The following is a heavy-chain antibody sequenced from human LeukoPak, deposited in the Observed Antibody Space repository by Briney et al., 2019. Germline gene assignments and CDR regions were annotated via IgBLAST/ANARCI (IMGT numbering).Heavy chain of an antibody. D-gene: IGHD6-13*01. CDR1: GGSISSSNW. J-gene: IGHJ4*02. Sequence: SETLSLTCAVSGGSISSSNWWTWVRQPPGKGLEWVGELYHSGTTNYNPSLKSRVTISLDKSKNQFSLRLTSVTAADTAVYYCASSIVADGTSPFDYWGQGTLVTVSS. CDR3: ASSIVADGTSPFDY. CDR2: LYHSGTT. V-gene: IGHV4-4*02.